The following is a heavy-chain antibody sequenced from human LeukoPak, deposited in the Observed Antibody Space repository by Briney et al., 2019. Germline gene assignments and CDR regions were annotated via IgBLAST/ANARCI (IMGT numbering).Heavy chain of an antibody. Sequence: GGSLRLSCAASGFTFSSYWMSWVRQAPGKGLEWVANIKQDGSEKYYVDSVKGRFTISRDNAKNSLYLQMNSLRAEDTAVYYCARAGTFNGYSSSWYLPDWFDPWGQGTLVTVSS. CDR2: IKQDGSEK. CDR1: GFTFSSYW. D-gene: IGHD6-13*01. V-gene: IGHV3-7*01. J-gene: IGHJ5*02. CDR3: ARAGTFNGYSSSWYLPDWFDP.